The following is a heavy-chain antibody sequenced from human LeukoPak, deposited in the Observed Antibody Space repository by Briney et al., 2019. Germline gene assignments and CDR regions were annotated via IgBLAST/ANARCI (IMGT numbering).Heavy chain of an antibody. Sequence: SETLSLTCAVYGGSISSYYWSWIRQPPGKGLEWIGYIYYSGSTNYNPSLKSRVTISIDTSKSQFSLRLSSVTAADTAVYFCARHPFATPFDYWGPGTLVTVSS. D-gene: IGHD2-15*01. V-gene: IGHV4-59*08. CDR2: IYYSGST. CDR1: GGSISSYY. J-gene: IGHJ4*02. CDR3: ARHPFATPFDY.